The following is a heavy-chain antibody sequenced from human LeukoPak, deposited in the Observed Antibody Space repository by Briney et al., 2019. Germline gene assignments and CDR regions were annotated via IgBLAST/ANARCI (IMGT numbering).Heavy chain of an antibody. J-gene: IGHJ5*02. CDR3: ARGIGYCSSTSCYLNWFDP. D-gene: IGHD2-2*01. V-gene: IGHV1-69*05. CDR2: IIPIFGTA. Sequence: ASVKVSCKASGGTFSGYAISWVRQAPGQGLEWMGGIIPIFGTANYAQKFQGRVTITTDESTSTAYIALSSLRSEDTAVYYCARGIGYCSSTSCYLNWFDPWGQGTLVTVSS. CDR1: GGTFSGYA.